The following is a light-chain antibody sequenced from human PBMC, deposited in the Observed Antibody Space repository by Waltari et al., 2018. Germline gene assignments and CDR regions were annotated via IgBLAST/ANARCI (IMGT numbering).Light chain of an antibody. CDR1: SPNIGSNS. J-gene: IGLJ3*02. CDR2: RNS. Sequence: QSVLTQPPSSSLTPGQRVTTSCSGSSPNIGSNSLNWYQQLPGTAPNLLIYRNSQPPTGVPDRFSGAMSGTAASVAISGLQAEDEADYYCAAWDDSLNGPVFGGRPKLTVL. CDR3: AAWDDSLNGPV. V-gene: IGLV1-44*01.